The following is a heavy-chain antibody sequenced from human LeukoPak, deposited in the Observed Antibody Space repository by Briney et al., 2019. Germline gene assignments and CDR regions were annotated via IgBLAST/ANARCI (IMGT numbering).Heavy chain of an antibody. V-gene: IGHV1-18*01. J-gene: IGHJ3*02. CDR1: GYTFTSFG. D-gene: IGHD3-22*01. CDR3: ASLKNYYDSSGYLVTDAFDI. CDR2: IGAFSGNT. Sequence: ASVKVSCKASGYTFTSFGICWVRQAPGQGLECLGWIGAFSGNTNYAQKLQGRVTMTTGTSTSTAYMELRSLKSDDTAVYYCASLKNYYDSSGYLVTDAFDIWGQGTMVTVSS.